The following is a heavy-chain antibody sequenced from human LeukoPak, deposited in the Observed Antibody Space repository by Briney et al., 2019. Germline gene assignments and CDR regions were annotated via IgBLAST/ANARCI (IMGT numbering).Heavy chain of an antibody. CDR2: ISSSGDTI. D-gene: IGHD3-10*01. CDR1: GFTFSDYY. Sequence: PGGSLRLSCAASGFTFSDYYMSWIRQAPGKGLEWISYISSSGDTIFYADSVKGRFTISRDNSKNTLYLQMNSLRAEDTAVYYCAKDLKNYGLTDYYMDVWGKGTTVTISS. V-gene: IGHV3-11*04. J-gene: IGHJ6*03. CDR3: AKDLKNYGLTDYYMDV.